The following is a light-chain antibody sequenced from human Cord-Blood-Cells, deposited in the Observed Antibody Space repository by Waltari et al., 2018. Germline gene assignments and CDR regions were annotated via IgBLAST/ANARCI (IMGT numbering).Light chain of an antibody. CDR2: LGS. CDR3: MQALQTPWT. J-gene: IGKJ1*01. CDR1: QSLLHSNGYNY. V-gene: IGKV2-28*01. Sequence: DIVMTQSPLSLPVTPGEPASISCRSSQSLLHSNGYNYLDWYLQKPGQSPQLLIYLGSTRASGVPDRFSGSGSGTDFTLKISRVEAEGVGVYYCMQALQTPWTFGQGTKVEIK.